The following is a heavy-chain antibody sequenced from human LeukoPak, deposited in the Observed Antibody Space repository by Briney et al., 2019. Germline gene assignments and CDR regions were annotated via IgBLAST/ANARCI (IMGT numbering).Heavy chain of an antibody. CDR3: AKGGNTAMALDAFDI. CDR1: GFTFDDYA. Sequence: GGSLRLSCGASGFTFDDYAMHWVRQAPGKGLEWVSLISGDGGSTYYADSVKGRFTISRDNSKNSLYLQMNSLRTEDTALYYCAKGGNTAMALDAFDIWGQGTMVTVSS. V-gene: IGHV3-43*02. J-gene: IGHJ3*02. D-gene: IGHD5-18*01. CDR2: ISGDGGST.